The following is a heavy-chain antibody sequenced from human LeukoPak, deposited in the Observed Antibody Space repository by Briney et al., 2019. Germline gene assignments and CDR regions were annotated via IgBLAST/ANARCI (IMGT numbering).Heavy chain of an antibody. D-gene: IGHD6-13*01. Sequence: GGSLRLSCAASGFTFSSYWMSWVRQAPGKGLEWVANIKQDGSEKYYVDSVKGRFTISRDNAKNSLYLQMNSLRAEDTAVCYCARAYSSSWYFKGYFQHWGQGTLVTVSS. V-gene: IGHV3-7*04. CDR2: IKQDGSEK. CDR3: ARAYSSSWYFKGYFQH. CDR1: GFTFSSYW. J-gene: IGHJ1*01.